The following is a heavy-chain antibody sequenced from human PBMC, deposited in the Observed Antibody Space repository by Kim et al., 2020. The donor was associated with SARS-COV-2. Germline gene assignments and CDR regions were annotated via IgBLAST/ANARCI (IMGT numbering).Heavy chain of an antibody. D-gene: IGHD3-3*01. V-gene: IGHV3-23*01. Sequence: GGSLRLSCAASGFTFSSYAMSWVRQAPGKGLEWVSAISGSGGSTYYADSVKGQFTISRDNSKNTLYLQMNSLRAEDTAVYYCAKDPFYDFWSGYYFVYWGQGTLVTVSS. CDR3: AKDPFYDFWSGYYFVY. CDR2: ISGSGGST. CDR1: GFTFSSYA. J-gene: IGHJ4*02.